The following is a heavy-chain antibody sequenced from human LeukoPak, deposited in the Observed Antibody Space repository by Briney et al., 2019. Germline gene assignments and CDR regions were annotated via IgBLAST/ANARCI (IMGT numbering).Heavy chain of an antibody. CDR1: GFTFSSYS. CDR2: ISSSSSYI. D-gene: IGHD2-2*01. J-gene: IGHJ3*02. V-gene: IGHV3-21*01. CDR3: ARDLEDCSSTSCYPGAFDI. Sequence: GGSLRLSCAASGFTFSSYSMNWAGQAPGKGLEWVSSISSSSSYIYYADSVKGRFTISRDNAKNSLYLQMNSLRAEDTAVYYCARDLEDCSSTSCYPGAFDIWGQGTMVTVSS.